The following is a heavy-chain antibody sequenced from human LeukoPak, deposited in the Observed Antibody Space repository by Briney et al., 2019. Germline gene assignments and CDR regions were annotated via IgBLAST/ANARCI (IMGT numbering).Heavy chain of an antibody. V-gene: IGHV4-61*01. CDR1: GDSITSGSYY. J-gene: IGHJ3*02. CDR3: VRASVHSGGAFDI. CDR2: IHYSGST. Sequence: SETLSLTCTVSGDSITSGSYYWGWIRQPPGRGLEWIGYIHYSGSTTYNPSLKSRVTISVDTSKNQFSLKLSSVTAADTAVYYCVRASVHSGGAFDIWGQGTVVTVSS. D-gene: IGHD2-15*01.